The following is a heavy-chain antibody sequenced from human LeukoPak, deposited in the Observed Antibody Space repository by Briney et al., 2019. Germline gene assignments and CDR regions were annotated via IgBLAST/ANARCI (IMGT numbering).Heavy chain of an antibody. V-gene: IGHV4-4*07. CDR2: IYTSGST. CDR1: GGSISSYY. D-gene: IGHD6-13*01. Sequence: PSETLSLTCTVSGGSISSYYWSWIRQPAGKGLEWIGRIYTSGSTNYNPSLKSRVTISVDTSKNQFSLKLSSVTAADTAVYYCARERIAAAGTSRFYYYYYMDVWGKGTTVTISS. J-gene: IGHJ6*03. CDR3: ARERIAAAGTSRFYYYYYMDV.